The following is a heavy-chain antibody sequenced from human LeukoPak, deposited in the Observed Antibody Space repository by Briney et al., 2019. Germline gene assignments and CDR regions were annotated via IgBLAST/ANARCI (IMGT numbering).Heavy chain of an antibody. CDR3: ARGFGSRGIDY. Sequence: ASVKVSCKTSEYTFTGYYMHWVRLAPGQRLEWMGWINPNSGATDYAQKFQDRVTMTRDTSINTAYMELSILRSNDTAVYYCARGFGSRGIDYWGQGTLVTVSS. J-gene: IGHJ4*02. V-gene: IGHV1-2*02. CDR2: INPNSGAT. CDR1: EYTFTGYY. D-gene: IGHD2-2*01.